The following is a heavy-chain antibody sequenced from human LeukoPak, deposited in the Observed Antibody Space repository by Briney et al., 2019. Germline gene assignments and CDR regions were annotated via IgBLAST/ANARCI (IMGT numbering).Heavy chain of an antibody. J-gene: IGHJ4*02. Sequence: SETLSLTCAVYGGSFSGYYWSWIRQPPGKGLEWIGEINHSGSTNYNPYLKSRVTISVDTSKNQFSLKLSSVTAADTAVYYCAIAMTGYYDFWYWGQGTLVTVSS. CDR1: GGSFSGYY. CDR2: INHSGST. V-gene: IGHV4-34*01. CDR3: AIAMTGYYDFWY. D-gene: IGHD3-3*01.